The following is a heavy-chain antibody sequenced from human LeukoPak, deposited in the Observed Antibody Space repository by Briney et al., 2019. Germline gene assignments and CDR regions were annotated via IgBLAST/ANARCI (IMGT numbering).Heavy chain of an antibody. Sequence: PSETLSLTCTVSGGSISSSSYYWGWIRQPPGKGLEWIGSICYSGSTYYNPSLKSRVTISVDTSKNQFSLKLSSVTAADTAVYFCACLTTAEAFDIWGQGTMVTVSS. J-gene: IGHJ3*02. V-gene: IGHV4-39*07. CDR1: GGSISSSSYY. CDR2: ICYSGST. CDR3: ACLTTAEAFDI. D-gene: IGHD3-22*01.